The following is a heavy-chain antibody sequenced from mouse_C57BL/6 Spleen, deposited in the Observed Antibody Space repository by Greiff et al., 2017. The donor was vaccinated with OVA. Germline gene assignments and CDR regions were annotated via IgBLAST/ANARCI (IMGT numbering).Heavy chain of an antibody. D-gene: IGHD1-1*01. CDR1: GYAFSSYW. V-gene: IGHV1-80*01. J-gene: IGHJ2*01. CDR2: IYPGDGDT. Sequence: QVQLKESGAELVKPGASVKISCKASGYAFSSYWMNWVKQRPGKGLEWIGQIYPGDGDTNYNGKFKGKATLTADKSSSPAYMQLSSLTAEDSAVYFCARGGYYYYGSSGLDYWGQGTTLTVSS. CDR3: ARGGYYYYGSSGLDY.